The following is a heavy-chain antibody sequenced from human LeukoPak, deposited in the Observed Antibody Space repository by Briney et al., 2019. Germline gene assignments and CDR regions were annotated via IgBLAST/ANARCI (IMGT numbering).Heavy chain of an antibody. V-gene: IGHV3-21*06. CDR2: ISGSSSLI. D-gene: IGHD3-22*01. CDR1: GFTFRLFS. J-gene: IGHJ4*02. Sequence: GGSLRLSCVGSGFTFRLFSLTWVRQAPGKGLEYLASISGSSSLIYYADSVKGRFTISRGNAMNSVYLQMNALRVDDTAVYFCVRGDRRDYWGQGTLVTVSS. CDR3: VRGDRRDY.